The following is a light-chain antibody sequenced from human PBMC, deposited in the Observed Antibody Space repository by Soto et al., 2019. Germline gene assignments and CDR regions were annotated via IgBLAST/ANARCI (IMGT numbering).Light chain of an antibody. CDR1: QGVRGNY. Sequence: LTQSPGTLSLSPGEGATLFCRASQGVRGNYLAWDQQKPGQAPTRLLYGASIRSASIPDRFSGRGTATDFAVTNSGLEPDDFAVDYCQQYGSSPRTFXQGTKLDIK. CDR2: GAS. CDR3: QQYGSSPRT. J-gene: IGKJ1*01. V-gene: IGKV3-20*01.